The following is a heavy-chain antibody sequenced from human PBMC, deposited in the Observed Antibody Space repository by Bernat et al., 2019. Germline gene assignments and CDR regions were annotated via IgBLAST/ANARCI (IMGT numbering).Heavy chain of an antibody. CDR2: IWYDGSNK. CDR1: GFTFSSYG. J-gene: IGHJ4*02. D-gene: IGHD1-26*01. CDR3: ARDQWAGLYRTFDY. V-gene: IGHV3-30*19. Sequence: QVQLVESGGGVVQPGRSLRLSCAASGFTFSSYGMHWVRQAPGKGLEWVAVIWYDGSNKYYADSVKGRFTISRDNSKNTLYLQMNSLRAEDTAVYYCARDQWAGLYRTFDYWGQGTLVTVSS.